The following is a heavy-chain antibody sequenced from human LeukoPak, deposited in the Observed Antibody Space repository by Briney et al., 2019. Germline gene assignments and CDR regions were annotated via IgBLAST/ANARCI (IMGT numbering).Heavy chain of an antibody. D-gene: IGHD7-27*01. V-gene: IGHV3-33*01. CDR2: IWYAESST. CDR3: VRDGAHWDLDY. Sequence: GRSLRLSCAASGFIFNSYGIHWVRQAPGKGLEWVAVIWYAESSTYYTDSVKGRFTISRDNSKNTVHLQMNSLRAEDTAMYYCVRDGAHWDLDYWGQGTLVTVSS. CDR1: GFIFNSYG. J-gene: IGHJ4*02.